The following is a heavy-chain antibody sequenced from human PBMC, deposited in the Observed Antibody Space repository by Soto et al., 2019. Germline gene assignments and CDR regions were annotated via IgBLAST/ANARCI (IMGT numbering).Heavy chain of an antibody. CDR1: GFTFSRYW. D-gene: IGHD3-10*01. J-gene: IGHJ4*02. CDR2: INIDGSIT. V-gene: IGHV3-74*01. Sequence: GGSLRLSCEASGFTFSRYWMHWVRQAPGKGLVWVSRINIDGSITNYADSVKDRFTISRDSAKNTLHLQMNSLRVEDTAVYRCARGGSGSPMAHDHWGEGTLVTVSS. CDR3: ARGGSGSPMAHDH.